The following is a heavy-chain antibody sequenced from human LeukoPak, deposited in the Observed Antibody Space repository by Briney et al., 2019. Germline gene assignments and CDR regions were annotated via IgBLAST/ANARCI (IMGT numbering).Heavy chain of an antibody. CDR1: GFTFSSYA. J-gene: IGHJ4*02. CDR2: ISGSGGST. Sequence: PGGSLRLSCAASGFTFSSYAMSWVRQAPGKGLEWVSAISGSGGSTYYADSVKGRFTISRDNSKNTLYLQMNSLRAEDTAVYYCARVTKSGYTEPFDYWGQGTLVTVSS. D-gene: IGHD3-22*01. V-gene: IGHV3-23*01. CDR3: ARVTKSGYTEPFDY.